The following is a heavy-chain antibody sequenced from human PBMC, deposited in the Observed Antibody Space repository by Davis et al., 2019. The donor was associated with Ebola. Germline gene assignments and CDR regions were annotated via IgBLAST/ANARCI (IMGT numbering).Heavy chain of an antibody. D-gene: IGHD2-8*02. CDR2: IYPGDSET. V-gene: IGHV5-51*01. CDR1: GYDFTNYW. J-gene: IGHJ3*02. Sequence: GESLKISCKGSGYDFTNYWIGWVRQMPGKGLEWMGIIYPGDSETRYSPSFRGQVTISADKSFKTAFLHWSSLKASDTAMYYCATLRRTITGMDDGFDIWGQGTMVTVSS. CDR3: ATLRRTITGMDDGFDI.